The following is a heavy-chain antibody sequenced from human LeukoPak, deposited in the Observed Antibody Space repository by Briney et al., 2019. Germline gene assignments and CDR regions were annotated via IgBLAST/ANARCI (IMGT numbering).Heavy chain of an antibody. D-gene: IGHD6-19*01. J-gene: IGHJ4*02. CDR2: ISVSGGST. CDR3: AKLQGSGPYYFDY. CDR1: GFTFSTYA. V-gene: IGHV3-23*01. Sequence: PGVSLRLSCAASGFTFSTYAMSWVRQAPGKGLEWVSAISVSGGSTYYADSVKGRFTISRDNSKNTLYLQMNSLSAEDTAVYYCAKLQGSGPYYFDYWGQGTLVTVSS.